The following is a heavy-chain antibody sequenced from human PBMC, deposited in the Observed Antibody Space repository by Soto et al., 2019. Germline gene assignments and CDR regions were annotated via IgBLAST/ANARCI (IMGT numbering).Heavy chain of an antibody. CDR1: GGSISNAAYS. Sequence: SETLSLTCTVSGGSISNAAYSWSWIRQPPGKGLEWIGYIYPSGMPFYNPSLRSRVTISIDRSNDQFSLNLKSVTAADTAVYYCARERGGYGLFDSWGQGTLATVSS. J-gene: IGHJ4*02. CDR2: IYPSGMP. CDR3: ARERGGYGLFDS. V-gene: IGHV4-30-2*01. D-gene: IGHD5-18*01.